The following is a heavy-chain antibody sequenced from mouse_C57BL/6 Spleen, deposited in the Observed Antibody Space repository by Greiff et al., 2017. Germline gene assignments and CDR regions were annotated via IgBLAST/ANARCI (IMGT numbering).Heavy chain of an antibody. D-gene: IGHD2-2*01. J-gene: IGHJ2*01. V-gene: IGHV1-69*01. CDR1: GYTFTSSW. CDR3: ARGGSTMVTTVDY. CDR2: IDPSDSYP. Sequence: VQLQQPGAELVMPGASVKLSCKASGYTFTSSWMHWVKQRPGQGLEWIGEIDPSDSYPNYNQKFKGKSTLTVDKSSSTAYMQLSSLTSEDSAVYYCARGGSTMVTTVDYWGQGTTLTVSS.